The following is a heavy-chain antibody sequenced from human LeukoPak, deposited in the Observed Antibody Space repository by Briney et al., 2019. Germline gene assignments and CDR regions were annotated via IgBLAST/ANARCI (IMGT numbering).Heavy chain of an antibody. CDR1: GFIFSDYG. J-gene: IGHJ4*02. Sequence: GGSLRLSCAASGFIFSDYGMHWVRQAPGKGLEWVAVISYDGSKKYGADSVKGRFTISRDNSKNTLYLQMNSLRAEDTAVYYCARGYDSSGYYYSYFDYWGQGTLDTVSS. CDR2: ISYDGSKK. V-gene: IGHV3-30*03. D-gene: IGHD3-22*01. CDR3: ARGYDSSGYYYSYFDY.